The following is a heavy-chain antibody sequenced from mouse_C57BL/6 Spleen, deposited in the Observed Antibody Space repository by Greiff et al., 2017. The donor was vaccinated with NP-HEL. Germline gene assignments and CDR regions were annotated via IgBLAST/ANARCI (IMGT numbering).Heavy chain of an antibody. D-gene: IGHD3-1*01. CDR2: IYPRSGNT. CDR3: AAGLLGGIIAY. CDR1: GFTFTSYG. J-gene: IGHJ3*01. Sequence: VQLLQSGAELARPGASVKLSCKASGFTFTSYGISSVKQSTGQGLEWIGEIYPRSGNTYYNEKFKGKATLTADKASSTTYMELRSLTSEDSEVDIYAAGLLGGIIAYWGQGTLVTVSA. V-gene: IGHV1-81*01.